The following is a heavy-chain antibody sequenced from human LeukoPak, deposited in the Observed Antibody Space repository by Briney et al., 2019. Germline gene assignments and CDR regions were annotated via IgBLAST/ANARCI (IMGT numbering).Heavy chain of an antibody. V-gene: IGHV1-24*01. CDR2: FDPEVSVR. D-gene: IGHD6-6*01. CDR1: GDTLTELA. Sequence: ASVKVSCKVPGDTLTELAMHWVRQAPGKGLEWMGGFDPEVSVRIYAQKFQGRVTITADESTSTAYMELSSLRSEDTAVYYCASPLAARPTSLVFDYWGQGTLVTVSS. J-gene: IGHJ4*02. CDR3: ASPLAARPTSLVFDY.